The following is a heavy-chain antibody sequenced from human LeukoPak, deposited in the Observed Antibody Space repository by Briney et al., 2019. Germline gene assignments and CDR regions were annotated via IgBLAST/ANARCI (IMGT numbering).Heavy chain of an antibody. CDR2: IYSDIST. V-gene: IGHV3-66*01. CDR1: GFTVSNNY. D-gene: IGHD2-21*02. J-gene: IGHJ5*02. CDR3: ARGVTAVPA. Sequence: GWSLRLSCAASGFTVSNNYMGWVRQAPEKGLEWVSFIYSDISTYYADSVKGRFTISRDDSKNTLFLQMNSLRAEDTAVYYCARGVTAVPAWGQGTLVIVSS.